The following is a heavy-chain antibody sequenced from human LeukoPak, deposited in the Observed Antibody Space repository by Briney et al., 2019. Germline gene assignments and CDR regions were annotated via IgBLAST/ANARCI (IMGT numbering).Heavy chain of an antibody. J-gene: IGHJ6*03. CDR2: INWNGGST. V-gene: IGHV3-20*04. Sequence: GGSLRLSCAASGFTFDDYGMSWVRQAPGKGLEWVSGINWNGGSTGYADSVKGRFTISRDNAKNSLYLQMNSLRAEDTAWYYCARALYYYYYMDVWGKGTTVTVSS. CDR3: ARALYYYYYMDV. CDR1: GFTFDDYG.